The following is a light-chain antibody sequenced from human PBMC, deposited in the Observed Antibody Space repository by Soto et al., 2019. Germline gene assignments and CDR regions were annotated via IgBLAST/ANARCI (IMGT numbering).Light chain of an antibody. CDR2: GNS. CDR1: SSNIGAGYD. V-gene: IGLV1-40*01. CDR3: QSYDSSVRFYV. J-gene: IGLJ1*01. Sequence: QSVLTQPPSVSGAPGQRVTISCTGSSSNIGAGYDVHWYQHLPGTAPKLLIYGNSNRPSGVPDRFSGSKSGTSASLAITGLQADDEADYYCQSYDSSVRFYVIGTGTKLTVL.